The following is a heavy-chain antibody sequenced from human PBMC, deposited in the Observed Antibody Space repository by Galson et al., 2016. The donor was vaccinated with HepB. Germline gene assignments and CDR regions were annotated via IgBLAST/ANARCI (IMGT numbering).Heavy chain of an antibody. CDR1: GSSLSDYD. J-gene: IGHJ4*02. D-gene: IGHD3-10*01. CDR3: ARSKAGYGLGSHPD. Sequence: SLRLSCAASGSSLSDYDMSWIRQAPGKGLEWVSYMRSSGTTIYYTDSVKGRFTSSRDSAKNSLDLQMNSLRAEDTALYYCARSKAGYGLGSHPDWGRGTLVTVSS. V-gene: IGHV3-11*04. CDR2: MRSSGTTI.